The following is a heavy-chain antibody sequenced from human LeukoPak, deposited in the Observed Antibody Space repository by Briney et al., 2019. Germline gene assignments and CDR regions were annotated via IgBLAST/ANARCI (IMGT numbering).Heavy chain of an antibody. D-gene: IGHD6-19*01. J-gene: IGHJ4*02. CDR2: IYWDDDK. Sequence: SGPTLVNPTQTLTLTCTFSGFSLSTSGVGVGWIRQPPGKALEWLALIYWDDDKRYSPSLKSRLTITKDTSKNQVVLTMTNMDPVDTATYHCAHRLGIGEQWTSAFDYWGQGTLVTVSS. V-gene: IGHV2-5*02. CDR1: GFSLSTSGVG. CDR3: AHRLGIGEQWTSAFDY.